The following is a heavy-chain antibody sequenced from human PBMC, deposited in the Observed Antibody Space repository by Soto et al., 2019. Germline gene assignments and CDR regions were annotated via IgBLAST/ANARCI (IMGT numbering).Heavy chain of an antibody. CDR1: GFTFSSYG. CDR3: AKELKEGGYFDY. CDR2: ISYDGSNK. D-gene: IGHD3-16*01. V-gene: IGHV3-30*18. Sequence: QVQLVESGGGVVQPGRSLRLSCAASGFTFSSYGMHWVRQAPGKGLEWVAVISYDGSNKYYADSVKGRFTISRDNSKNTLYLQMNSLRAEDTAVYYCAKELKEGGYFDYWGQGTLVTVSS. J-gene: IGHJ4*02.